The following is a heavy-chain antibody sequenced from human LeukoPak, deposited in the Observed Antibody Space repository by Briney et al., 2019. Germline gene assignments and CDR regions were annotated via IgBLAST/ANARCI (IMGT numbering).Heavy chain of an antibody. Sequence: SETLSLTCTVSGGSISSYYWSWIRQPPGKGLEWIGYIYYSGSTNYNPSLKSRVTISVDTSKNQFSLKLSSVTAADTAVYYCARDVVEVLMVYATEWRDAFDIWGQGTMVTVSS. V-gene: IGHV4-4*08. CDR1: GGSISSYY. CDR3: ARDVVEVLMVYATEWRDAFDI. D-gene: IGHD2-8*01. J-gene: IGHJ3*02. CDR2: IYYSGST.